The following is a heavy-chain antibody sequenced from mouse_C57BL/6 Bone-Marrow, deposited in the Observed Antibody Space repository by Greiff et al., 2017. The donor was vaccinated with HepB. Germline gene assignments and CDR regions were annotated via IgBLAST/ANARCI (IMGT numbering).Heavy chain of an antibody. CDR3: ARDYYGSSYVWYFDV. CDR1: GYTFTSYW. CDR2: IDPSDSYT. J-gene: IGHJ1*03. V-gene: IGHV1-69*01. Sequence: QVQLQQPGAELVMPGASVKLSCKASGYTFTSYWMHWVKQRPGQGLEWIGEIDPSDSYTNYNQKFKGKSTLTVDKSSSTAYMPLSSLTSEDSAVYYCARDYYGSSYVWYFDVWGTGTTVTVSS. D-gene: IGHD1-1*01.